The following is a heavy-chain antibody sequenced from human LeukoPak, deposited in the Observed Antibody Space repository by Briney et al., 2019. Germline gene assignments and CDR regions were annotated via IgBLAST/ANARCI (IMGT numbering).Heavy chain of an antibody. CDR2: INRRGHT. CDR1: GFTFDRFT. D-gene: IGHD5-24*01. J-gene: IGHJ4*02. CDR3: AKSGYNRFDY. Sequence: GGSLRLSCAASGFTFDRFTIHWVRQTPGKGLEWVSLINRRGHTFYADSVKGRFTISRDNSRNSVFLQMNSLRADDTAVYYCAKSGYNRFDYWGRGTLVTVSS. V-gene: IGHV3-43*01.